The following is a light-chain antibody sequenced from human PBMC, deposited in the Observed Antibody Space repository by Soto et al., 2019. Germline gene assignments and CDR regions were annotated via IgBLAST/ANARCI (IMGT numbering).Light chain of an antibody. J-gene: IGLJ1*01. CDR2: EAS. Sequence: QSALTQPASVSGSPGQSITISCTGTSSDVGGYNYVSWYQHHPGKAPAPMIFEASNRPPGVSPRFSGSQSGNTASLPISGLQTEDEGDYYCSAYTSSGTRVCGTGIKV. V-gene: IGLV2-14*01. CDR1: SSDVGGYNY. CDR3: SAYTSSGTRV.